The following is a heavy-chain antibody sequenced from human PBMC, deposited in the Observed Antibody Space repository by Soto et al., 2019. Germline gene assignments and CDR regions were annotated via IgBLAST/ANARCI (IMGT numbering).Heavy chain of an antibody. CDR1: GYTFTAYY. CDR2: INPNSGVT. CDR3: ARGLGMDV. J-gene: IGHJ6*02. Sequence: QVQLVQSGAEVKKPVASVKVSCKASGYTFTAYYMHWVRQAPGQGLEWMGWINPNSGVTNHAQKFQGRVTMTRDTSISTAYMELRRLKSDDTAVYYCARGLGMDVWGQGTTVTVSS. V-gene: IGHV1-2*02.